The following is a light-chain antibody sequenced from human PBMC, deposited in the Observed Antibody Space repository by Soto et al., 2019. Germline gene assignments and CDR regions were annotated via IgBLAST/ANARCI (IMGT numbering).Light chain of an antibody. CDR3: QHYGA. J-gene: IGKJ1*01. V-gene: IGKV1-5*03. CDR2: KAS. Sequence: DIQLTQSPSTLSASLGDRVTFTCRASQSINNWLAWCQQKPGKAPKVLIYKASALETGVPSRFSGSGSGTEFTLTISSLQPDDYATYYCQHYGAFGQGTKVEIK. CDR1: QSINNW.